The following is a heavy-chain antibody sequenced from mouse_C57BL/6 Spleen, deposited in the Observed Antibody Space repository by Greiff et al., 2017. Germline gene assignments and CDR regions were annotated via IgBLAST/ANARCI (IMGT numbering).Heavy chain of an antibody. D-gene: IGHD2-4*01. CDR1: GYTFTSYW. CDR3: ASRGDYDYGYWYSDV. Sequence: QVQLQQPGAELVKPGASVKLSCKASGYTFTSYWMHWVKQRPGQGLEWIGMIHPNSGSTNYNEKFKSKATLTVDKSSSTAYMQLSSLTSEDSAVYYCASRGDYDYGYWYSDVWGTGTTVTVSS. J-gene: IGHJ1*03. CDR2: IHPNSGST. V-gene: IGHV1-64*01.